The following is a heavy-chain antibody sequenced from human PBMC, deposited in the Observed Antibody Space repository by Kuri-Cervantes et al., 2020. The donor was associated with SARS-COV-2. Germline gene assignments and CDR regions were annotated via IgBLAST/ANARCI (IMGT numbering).Heavy chain of an antibody. J-gene: IGHJ4*02. V-gene: IGHV3-21*01. Sequence: GGCLRLSCAASGFTFSSYSMNWVRQAPGKGLGRVASISSISSYIYYADSVKGRFTISRDNAKNSLYLQMNSLRAEDTAVYYCARGITMIVVVTSFDYWGQGTLVTVSS. CDR3: ARGITMIVVVTSFDY. D-gene: IGHD3-22*01. CDR1: GFTFSSYS. CDR2: ISSISSYI.